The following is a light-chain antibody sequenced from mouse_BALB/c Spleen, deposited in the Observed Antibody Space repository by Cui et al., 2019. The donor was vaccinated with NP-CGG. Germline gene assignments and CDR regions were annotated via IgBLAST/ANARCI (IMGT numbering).Light chain of an antibody. J-gene: IGLJ1*01. CDR1: TGAVTTSNY. CDR3: ALWYSNHWV. V-gene: IGLV1*01. CDR2: GTN. Sequence: VLTHESAPTTSPGETVTLTCRSSTGAVTTSNYANWVQEKPDHLFTGLIGGTNNRAPGVPARFSGSLIGDKAALTITGAQTEDEAIYFCALWYSNHWVFGGGTKLTVL.